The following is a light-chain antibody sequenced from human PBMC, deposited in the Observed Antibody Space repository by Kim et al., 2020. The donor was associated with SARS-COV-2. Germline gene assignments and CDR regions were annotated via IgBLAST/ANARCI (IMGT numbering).Light chain of an antibody. CDR1: SGDIGASDY. V-gene: IGLV2-8*01. CDR3: CSYAGGDKYV. CDR2: DVS. Sequence: GHLVTISCTGTSGDIGASDYVSWYPHRPDRAPLLIISDVSKRPSVVPDRFSGSKSGNSASLTVSGLQAEDEADDYCCSYAGGDKYVFGTGTEVTVL. J-gene: IGLJ1*01.